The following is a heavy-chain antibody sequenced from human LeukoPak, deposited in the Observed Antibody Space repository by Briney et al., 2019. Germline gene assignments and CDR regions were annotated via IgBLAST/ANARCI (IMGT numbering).Heavy chain of an antibody. CDR3: ARDGEYSYGYGFDY. Sequence: PGGSLRLSCAASGFTITNKYMSWVRQAPGQGLEWVSVIYGGDGTYYADSVKGRFTISRDNSKNTIYHQMNSLRAEDTAVYYCARDGEYSYGYGFDYWGPGTLVTVSS. J-gene: IGHJ4*02. CDR2: IYGGDGT. CDR1: GFTITNKY. D-gene: IGHD5-18*01. V-gene: IGHV3-53*01.